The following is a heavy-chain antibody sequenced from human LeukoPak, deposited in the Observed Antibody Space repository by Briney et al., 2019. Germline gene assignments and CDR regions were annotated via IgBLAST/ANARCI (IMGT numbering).Heavy chain of an antibody. D-gene: IGHD3-22*01. J-gene: IGHJ1*01. Sequence: GGSLRLSCAASGYTFSSYWMHWVRQAPGKGLWWVSRIKSDGDTNYADSVKGRFTISRENAKNTVYLQMNSLRAEDTGVYYCARAPSESGGYYPEYFRHWGQGTLVTVSS. CDR3: ARAPSESGGYYPEYFRH. V-gene: IGHV3-74*01. CDR2: IKSDGDT. CDR1: GYTFSSYW.